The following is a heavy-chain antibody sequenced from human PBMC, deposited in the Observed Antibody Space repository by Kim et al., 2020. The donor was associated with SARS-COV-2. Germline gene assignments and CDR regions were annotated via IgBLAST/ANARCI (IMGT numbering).Heavy chain of an antibody. D-gene: IGHD6-19*01. V-gene: IGHV4-4*02. Sequence: SETLSLTCAVSGGSISSSNWWSWVRQPPGKGLEWIGEIYHSGSTNYNPSLKSRVTISVDKSKNQFSLKLSSVTAADTAVYYCARAQWQNPPAGFDYWGQGTLVTVSS. CDR3: ARAQWQNPPAGFDY. J-gene: IGHJ4*02. CDR2: IYHSGST. CDR1: GGSISSSNW.